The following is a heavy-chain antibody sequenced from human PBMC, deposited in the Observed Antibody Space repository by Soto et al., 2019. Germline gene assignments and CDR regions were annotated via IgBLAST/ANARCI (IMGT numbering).Heavy chain of an antibody. Sequence: PGGSLRLSCAASGFTFSSYWMSWIRQAPGKGLEWVANIKQDGSEKYYVDSVKGRFTISRDNAKNSLYLQMNSLRAEDTAVYYCARGAGSVTMIVVVITPWYFDYWGQGTLVTVSS. J-gene: IGHJ4*02. D-gene: IGHD3-22*01. CDR3: ARGAGSVTMIVVVITPWYFDY. CDR1: GFTFSSYW. V-gene: IGHV3-7*01. CDR2: IKQDGSEK.